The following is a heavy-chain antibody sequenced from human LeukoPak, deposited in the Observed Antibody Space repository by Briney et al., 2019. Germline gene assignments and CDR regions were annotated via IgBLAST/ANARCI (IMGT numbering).Heavy chain of an antibody. CDR3: ASNGDYLDLFDY. J-gene: IGHJ4*02. Sequence: SVKVSCKASGGTFSSYAISWVRQAPGQGLEWMGGIIPIFGTANYAQKFQGRVTITADESTSTAYMELSSLRSEDTAVCYCASNGDYLDLFDYWGQGTLVTVSS. V-gene: IGHV1-69*13. CDR2: IIPIFGTA. CDR1: GGTFSSYA. D-gene: IGHD4-17*01.